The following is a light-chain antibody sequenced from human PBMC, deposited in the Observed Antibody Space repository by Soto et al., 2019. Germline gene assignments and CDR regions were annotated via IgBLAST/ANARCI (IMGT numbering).Light chain of an antibody. CDR1: QSVSSY. J-gene: IGKJ5*01. CDR2: DAS. Sequence: PGERATLSCRASQSVSSYLAWYQQKPGQAPRLLIYDASNRATGIPARFSGSGSGTDFTLTISRVEPEDFAVFYCQQYGTSEIIFGQGTRLEIK. CDR3: QQYGTSEII. V-gene: IGKV3-20*01.